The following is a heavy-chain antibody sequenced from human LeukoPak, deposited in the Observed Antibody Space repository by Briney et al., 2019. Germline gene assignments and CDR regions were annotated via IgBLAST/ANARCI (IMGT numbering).Heavy chain of an antibody. CDR3: ARDGLPVALTS. V-gene: IGHV3-7*01. CDR2: INPDESGK. D-gene: IGHD2-2*01. Sequence: GGALRLSCAASGFTFSSYDMTWVRQAPGKGLEWVANINPDESGKNYVDSVKGRFTISRDNAKNSVFLQMNSLRAEDTAVYYCARDGLPVALTSWGRGTLVTVTS. J-gene: IGHJ5*02. CDR1: GFTFSSYD.